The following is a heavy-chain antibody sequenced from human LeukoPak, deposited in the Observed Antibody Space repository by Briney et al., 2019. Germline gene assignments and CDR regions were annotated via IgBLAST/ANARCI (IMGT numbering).Heavy chain of an antibody. J-gene: IGHJ4*02. CDR3: AKVYMTTVTTDY. Sequence: TGGSLRLSCAASGFTFSSYAMSWVRQAPGKGPEWVSAISGSGGSTYYADSVKGRFTISRDNSKNTLYLQMNSLRAEDTAVYYCAKVYMTTVTTDYWGQGTLVTVSS. CDR1: GFTFSSYA. V-gene: IGHV3-23*01. CDR2: ISGSGGST. D-gene: IGHD4-17*01.